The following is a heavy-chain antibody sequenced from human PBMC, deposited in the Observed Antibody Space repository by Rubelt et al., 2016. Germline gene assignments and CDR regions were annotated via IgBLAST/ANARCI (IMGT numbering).Heavy chain of an antibody. J-gene: IGHJ1*01. Sequence: QVQLQQWGAGLLKPSETLSLTCAVYGGSFSGYYWSWIRQPPGKGLEWIGEINHSGSTNYNPSLKSRVTISVDTSKNQFSLKRSSVTAADTAVYYCARGVAAKGYFQHWGQGTLVTVSS. CDR2: INHSGST. CDR1: GGSFSGYY. D-gene: IGHD2-15*01. V-gene: IGHV4-34*01. CDR3: ARGVAAKGYFQH.